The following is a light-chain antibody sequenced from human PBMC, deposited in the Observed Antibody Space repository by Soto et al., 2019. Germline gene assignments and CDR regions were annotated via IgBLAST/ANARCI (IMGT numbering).Light chain of an antibody. CDR2: GAS. Sequence: EIVMTQSPATLSVSPGERATLSCRASQSVSSNLAWYQKKPGQAPRLLLYGASTRATGIPARFSGSGSGTEFTLTISSLLSEYFAVYYCQQYNNWPPITVGQGTRLEIK. J-gene: IGKJ5*01. CDR3: QQYNNWPPIT. CDR1: QSVSSN. V-gene: IGKV3-15*01.